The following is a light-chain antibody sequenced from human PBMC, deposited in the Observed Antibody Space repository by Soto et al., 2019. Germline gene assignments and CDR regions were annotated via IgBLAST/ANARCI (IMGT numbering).Light chain of an antibody. V-gene: IGLV2-8*01. J-gene: IGLJ3*02. CDR3: ISYAGSNNTWV. Sequence: QSALTQPPSASGSPGQSVTISCTGTSSDVGAYNYVCWYQQHPGKAPKLIISEVTKRPSGVPDRFSGSKSGNTASLTVTGLQAEDEADYYCISYAGSNNTWVFGGGTNVTVL. CDR2: EVT. CDR1: SSDVGAYNY.